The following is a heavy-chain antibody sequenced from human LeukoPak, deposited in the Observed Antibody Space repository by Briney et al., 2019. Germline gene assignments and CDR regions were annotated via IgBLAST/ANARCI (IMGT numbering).Heavy chain of an antibody. V-gene: IGHV4-39*01. CDR1: GGSISSSSYY. CDR3: ARRYSTSSWFDP. Sequence: SETLSLTCTVSGGSISSSSYYWGWIRQPPGKGLEWIGSIYYNGSTYYNPSLKSRVTISVDTSKNQFSLRLSSVTAADTAVYYCARRYSTSSWFDPWGQGTLVTVSS. CDR2: IYYNGST. J-gene: IGHJ5*02. D-gene: IGHD2-2*01.